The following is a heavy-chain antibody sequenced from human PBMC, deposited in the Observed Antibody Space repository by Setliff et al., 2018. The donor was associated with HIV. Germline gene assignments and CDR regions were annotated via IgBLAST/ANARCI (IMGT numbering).Heavy chain of an antibody. V-gene: IGHV4-61*02. CDR2: IYTSGST. Sequence: SETLSLTCTVSGGSISSGSYYWSWIRQPAGKGLEWIGRIYTSGSTNYDPSLKSRVTISVDTSKHQFSLKLSSVTAADTAVYYCARVQMAYAAFDVWGQGTMVTVSS. CDR1: GGSISSGSYY. J-gene: IGHJ3*01. CDR3: ARVQMAYAAFDV. D-gene: IGHD4-17*01.